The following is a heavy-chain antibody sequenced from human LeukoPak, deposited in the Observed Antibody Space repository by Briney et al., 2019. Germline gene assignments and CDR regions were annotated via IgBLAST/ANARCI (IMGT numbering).Heavy chain of an antibody. Sequence: GGSLRLSCADSGFTFSSYAMSWVRQAPGKGLEWVSAISGSGGSTYYADSVKGRFTISRDNSKNTLYLQMNSLRAEDTAVYYCAKGFSSGWYSYFDYWGQGTLVTVSS. V-gene: IGHV3-23*01. D-gene: IGHD6-19*01. CDR2: ISGSGGST. CDR1: GFTFSSYA. J-gene: IGHJ4*02. CDR3: AKGFSSGWYSYFDY.